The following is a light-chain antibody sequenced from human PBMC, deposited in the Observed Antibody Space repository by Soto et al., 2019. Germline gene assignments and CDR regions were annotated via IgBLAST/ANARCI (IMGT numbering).Light chain of an antibody. CDR3: QQYGNSPLT. J-gene: IGKJ4*01. V-gene: IGKV3-20*01. CDR1: QSVSSN. CDR2: DAS. Sequence: EIVLTQSPGTPSLSPGERATLSCRASQSVSSNLAWYQQKPGQAPRLLIYDASSRATGIPDRFSGSGSGTDFTLTISRLEPEDFAVYYCQQYGNSPLTFGGGTKVDIK.